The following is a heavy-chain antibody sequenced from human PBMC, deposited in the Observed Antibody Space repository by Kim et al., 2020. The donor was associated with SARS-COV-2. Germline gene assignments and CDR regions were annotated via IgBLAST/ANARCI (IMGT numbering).Heavy chain of an antibody. V-gene: IGHV3-23*01. CDR3: AKSEMLDH. J-gene: IGHJ5*02. CDR2: GGT. Sequence: GGTFYADSVKGRFTISRDNAKNTLYLQMSSLRAEDTAVYYCAKSEMLDHWGQGTLVTVSS.